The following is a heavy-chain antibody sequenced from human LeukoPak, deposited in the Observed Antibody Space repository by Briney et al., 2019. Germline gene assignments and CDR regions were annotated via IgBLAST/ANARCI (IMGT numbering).Heavy chain of an antibody. V-gene: IGHV4-59*08. Sequence: SETLSLTCTVSGGSISSYYWSWIRQPPGKGLEWIGYIYYSGSTNYNPSLKSRVTISVDTSKNQFSLKLSSVTAADTAVYYCASSRWDHVKIDYWGQGTLVTVSS. J-gene: IGHJ4*02. CDR2: IYYSGST. D-gene: IGHD1-26*01. CDR1: GGSISSYY. CDR3: ASSRWDHVKIDY.